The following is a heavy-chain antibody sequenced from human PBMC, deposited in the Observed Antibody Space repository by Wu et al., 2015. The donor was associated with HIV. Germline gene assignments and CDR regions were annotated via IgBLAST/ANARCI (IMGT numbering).Heavy chain of an antibody. D-gene: IGHD6-13*01. J-gene: IGHJ4*02. Sequence: QVQLQQSGAELKRPGSSVKISCRAFGGTFNTYTINWVRQGPGQGLEWMGRILPIYGTTDYAQKFRDRVKISADESTNTAYMEIRGLKSDDTALYYCTRRQQLLDQWGQGTLVTGLL. CDR3: TRRQQLLDQ. CDR2: ILPIYGTT. V-gene: IGHV1-69*13. CDR1: GGTFNTYT.